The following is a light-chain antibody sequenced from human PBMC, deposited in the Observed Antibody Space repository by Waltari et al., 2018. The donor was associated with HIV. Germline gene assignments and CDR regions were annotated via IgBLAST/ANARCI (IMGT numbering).Light chain of an antibody. CDR2: QDS. CDR3: QAWDSSTVV. J-gene: IGLJ2*01. V-gene: IGLV3-1*01. Sequence: SSEVTQPPSVSVSPGQTASITCSGDKLGDKYACWYQQRPGQSPVLVIYQDSKRPSASPGRFSGSNSGNTATLTISGTQAMDEADYYCQAWDSSTVVFGGGTKLTVL. CDR1: KLGDKY.